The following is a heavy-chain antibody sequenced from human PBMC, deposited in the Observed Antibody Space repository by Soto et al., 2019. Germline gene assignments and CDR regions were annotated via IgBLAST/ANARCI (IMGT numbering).Heavy chain of an antibody. D-gene: IGHD1-26*01. V-gene: IGHV1-3*01. J-gene: IGHJ2*01. CDR1: GYTFTNYA. CDR3: ARGGSLYWYFDL. Sequence: ASVKVSCKASGYTFTNYAMHCVRQAPGQRLEWMGWINAGNGNTKYSQKFQGRVTITRDTSASTAYMELSSLRSEDTAVYYCARGGSLYWYFDLWGRGTLVTVSS. CDR2: INAGNGNT.